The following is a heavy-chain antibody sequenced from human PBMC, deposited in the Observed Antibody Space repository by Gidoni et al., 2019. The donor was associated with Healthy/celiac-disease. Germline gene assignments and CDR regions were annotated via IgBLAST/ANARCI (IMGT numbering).Heavy chain of an antibody. J-gene: IGHJ6*03. V-gene: IGHV5-10-1*01. Sequence: EVQLVQSGAEVKKPGEYRRIYCKGAGYSFTSYWISWVRQMPGKGLEWMGRIDPSDSYTNYSPSFQGHVTISADKSISTAYLQWSSLKASDTALYFCASSGGCAICYYYYYMDVWGKGTPVTVSS. CDR1: GYSFTSYW. CDR2: IDPSDSYT. CDR3: ASSGGCAICYYYYYMDV. D-gene: IGHD2-21*01.